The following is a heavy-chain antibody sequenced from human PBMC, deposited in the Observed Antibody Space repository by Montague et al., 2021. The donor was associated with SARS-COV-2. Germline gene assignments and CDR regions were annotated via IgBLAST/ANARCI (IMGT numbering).Heavy chain of an antibody. CDR3: ARDRRTVGATMDYYYFYGMDV. CDR1: GFTLSLSE. CDR2: ISSSGSAR. Sequence: SLRLSCAASGFTLSLSEMNWVRQAPGKGLEWVAFISSSGSARSTAVSANGRFTISRDNAKNSLYLQMNSQRAEDTAVYYCARDRRTVGATMDYYYFYGMDVWGQGTTVTVSS. V-gene: IGHV3-48*03. J-gene: IGHJ6*02. D-gene: IGHD1-26*01.